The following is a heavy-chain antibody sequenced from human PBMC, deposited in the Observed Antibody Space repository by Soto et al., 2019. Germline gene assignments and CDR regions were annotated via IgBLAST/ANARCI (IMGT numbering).Heavy chain of an antibody. D-gene: IGHD3-9*01. J-gene: IGHJ5*02. CDR1: GDSVSSKTAA. CDR3: ARVSFDHFVHWFDP. CDR2: TYFRSKWYN. Sequence: PSQTLSLTCAIPGDSVSSKTAAWNWIRQSPSRGLEWLGRTYFRSKWYNDYAISVKSRITINPDTSKNQFSLLLNSVTPEDTAVYYCARVSFDHFVHWFDPWGQGTLVTVSS. V-gene: IGHV6-1*01.